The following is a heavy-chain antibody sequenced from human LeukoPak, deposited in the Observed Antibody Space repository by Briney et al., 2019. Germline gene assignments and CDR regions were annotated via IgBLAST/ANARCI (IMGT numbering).Heavy chain of an antibody. V-gene: IGHV1-18*01. CDR2: ISAYNGNT. D-gene: IGHD2-2*01. J-gene: IGHJ4*02. CDR3: ARVKAYCTSISCFDY. CDR1: GGTFSSYA. Sequence: ASVKVSCKASGGTFSSYAINWVRQAPGQGLEWMGWISAYNGNTDYAQHLQGRVTMTTDTSTSTAYMDLRSLRSDDTALYYCARVKAYCTSISCFDYWGQGTLVTVSS.